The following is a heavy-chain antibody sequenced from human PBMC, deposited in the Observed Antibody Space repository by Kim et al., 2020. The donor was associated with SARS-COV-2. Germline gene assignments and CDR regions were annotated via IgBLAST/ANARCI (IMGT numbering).Heavy chain of an antibody. Sequence: PSRKSRVTISVDTSKNQFSLKLSSVTAADTAVYYCARAGYSSSWYQIFDYWGQGTLVTVSS. D-gene: IGHD6-13*01. CDR3: ARAGYSSSWYQIFDY. V-gene: IGHV4-59*01. J-gene: IGHJ4*02.